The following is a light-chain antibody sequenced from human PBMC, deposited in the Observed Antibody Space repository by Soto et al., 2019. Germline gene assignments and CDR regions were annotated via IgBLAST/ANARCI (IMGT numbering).Light chain of an antibody. J-gene: IGLJ2*01. CDR3: SSYTSSGTVV. CDR2: EVT. CDR1: SSDVGGYNY. Sequence: QSALTQPASVSGSPGQSITISCTGTSSDVGGYNYVCWYQQHPGKAPKLIIYEVTNRPSGVSNRFSASKSGNTASLSISGLQVEDEADYYCSSYTSSGTVVFGGGTKVTVL. V-gene: IGLV2-14*03.